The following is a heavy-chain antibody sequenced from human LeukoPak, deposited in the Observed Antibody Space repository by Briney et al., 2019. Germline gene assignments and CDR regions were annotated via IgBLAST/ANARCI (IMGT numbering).Heavy chain of an antibody. CDR1: GFTFSSYS. Sequence: GGSLRLSCAASGFTFSSYSMNWVRQAPGKGLEWVSYISSSSSTIYYADSVKGRFTISRDNAKNSLYLQMNSLRAEDTAVYYCARRRYSSSSESASRWFDPWGQGTLVTVSS. V-gene: IGHV3-48*01. J-gene: IGHJ5*02. D-gene: IGHD6-6*01. CDR2: ISSSSSTI. CDR3: ARRRYSSSSESASRWFDP.